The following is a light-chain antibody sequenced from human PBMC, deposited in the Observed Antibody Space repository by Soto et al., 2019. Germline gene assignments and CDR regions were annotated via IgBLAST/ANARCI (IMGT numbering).Light chain of an antibody. V-gene: IGKV3D-15*01. CDR3: QQYNNWPPIT. Sequence: ETVMTQSPATLSVSPGERATLSCRASQSVTSNLAWYQQKPGQAPRLLIYDASTRATGVPARFSGSGSGTEFTLTISSLQSEDFAVYFCQQYNNWPPITFGQGTRLEIK. J-gene: IGKJ5*01. CDR2: DAS. CDR1: QSVTSN.